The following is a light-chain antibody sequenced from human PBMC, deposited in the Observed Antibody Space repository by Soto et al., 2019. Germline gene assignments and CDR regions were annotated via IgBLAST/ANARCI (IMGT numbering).Light chain of an antibody. V-gene: IGKV1-5*03. J-gene: IGKJ4*01. Sequence: DLQMTQSPSTLSASVGDRVTMTCRASQSISSWLAWYQQKPGKAPKLLIYKASSLESGVPSRFSGSGSATEFTLTISSLQPDDFATYYCQHYNTYPLTFGGGTKVEI. CDR1: QSISSW. CDR2: KAS. CDR3: QHYNTYPLT.